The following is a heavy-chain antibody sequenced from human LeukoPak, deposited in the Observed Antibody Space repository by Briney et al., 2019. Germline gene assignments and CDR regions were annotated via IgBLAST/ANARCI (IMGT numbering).Heavy chain of an antibody. CDR3: ARLATNGGLDI. V-gene: IGHV6-1*01. D-gene: IGHD2-8*01. CDR2: TFYRSKWNN. Sequence: SQAPSLTPALSRDRLFNEMASSNSARQSPTSCLEWVGRTFYRSKWNNDYAVSVRSRLTIKPDTSKNQFSLKLNSVTREDTAVYYCARLATNGGLDIWGKGTMVTVSS. J-gene: IGHJ3*02. CDR1: RDRLFNEMAS.